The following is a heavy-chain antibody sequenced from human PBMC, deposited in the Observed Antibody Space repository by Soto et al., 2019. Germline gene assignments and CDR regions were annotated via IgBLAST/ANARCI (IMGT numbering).Heavy chain of an antibody. Sequence: QVQLVESGGGVVQPGRSLRLSCAASGFTFSSYGMHWVRQAPGKGLEWVAVIWYDGSNKYYADSVKGRFTISRDNSKNTQYLQMNSLRAEDTAVYYCARGPGGFLLDYWGQGTLVTVS. V-gene: IGHV3-33*01. CDR1: GFTFSSYG. CDR2: IWYDGSNK. CDR3: ARGPGGFLLDY. J-gene: IGHJ4*02.